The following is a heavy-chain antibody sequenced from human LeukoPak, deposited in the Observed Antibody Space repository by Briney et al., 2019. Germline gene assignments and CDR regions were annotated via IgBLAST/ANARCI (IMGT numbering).Heavy chain of an antibody. Sequence: GGSLRLSCAASGITVTSNSMNWVRQAPGKGLEWVSVISTGDEIHYAESVRGRYTISRDSSSNTLSLHMNSLRVEDTAIYYCATSQGPGNHWFDPWGQGTPVTVSS. CDR3: ATSQGPGNHWFDP. CDR2: ISTGDEI. J-gene: IGHJ5*02. V-gene: IGHV3-53*01. CDR1: GITVTSNS.